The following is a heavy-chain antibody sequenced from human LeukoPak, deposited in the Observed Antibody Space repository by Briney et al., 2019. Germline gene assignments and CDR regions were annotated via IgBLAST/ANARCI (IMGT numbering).Heavy chain of an antibody. V-gene: IGHV3-33*01. CDR2: IWYDGSNK. J-gene: IGHJ4*02. CDR3: ARGLGQATVTTPDY. CDR1: GFTFSSYG. D-gene: IGHD4-17*01. Sequence: GGSLRLSCAASGFTFSSYGMHWVRQAPGKGLEWVAIIWYDGSNKYYADSVKGRFTISRDNSKNTLYLQMNSLRAEDTAVYYCARGLGQATVTTPDYWGQGTLVTVSS.